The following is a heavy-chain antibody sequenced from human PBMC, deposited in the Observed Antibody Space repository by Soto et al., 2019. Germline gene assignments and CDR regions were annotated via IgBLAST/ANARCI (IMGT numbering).Heavy chain of an antibody. D-gene: IGHD3-16*01. CDR1: GFTFSSYA. V-gene: IGHV3-23*01. CDR3: ANWGTLDEAFDI. CDR2: ISGSGGST. Sequence: EVQLLESGGGLVQPGGSLRLSCAASGFTFSSYAMSWVRQAPGKGLEWVSAISGSGGSTYYADSVKGRFTISRDNSKNTLYLQMNSLRAEDTAVYYFANWGTLDEAFDIWGQGTMVTVSS. J-gene: IGHJ3*02.